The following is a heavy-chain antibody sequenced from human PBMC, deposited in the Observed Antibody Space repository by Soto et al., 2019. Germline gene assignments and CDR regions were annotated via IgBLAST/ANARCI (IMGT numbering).Heavy chain of an antibody. D-gene: IGHD3-22*01. CDR1: GYTFTSYY. J-gene: IGHJ5*02. Sequence: ASVKVSCKASGYTFTSYYMHWVRQAPGQGLEWMGIINPSGGSTSYAQKFQGRVTMTRDTSTSTVYMELSSLRSEDTAVYYCARGKHYYDSSGYSFAPWGQGTLVTGSS. CDR3: ARGKHYYDSSGYSFAP. V-gene: IGHV1-46*01. CDR2: INPSGGST.